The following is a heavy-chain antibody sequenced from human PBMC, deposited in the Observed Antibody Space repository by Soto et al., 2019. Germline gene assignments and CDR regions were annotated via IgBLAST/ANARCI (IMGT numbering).Heavy chain of an antibody. V-gene: IGHV1-69*12. J-gene: IGHJ6*04. Sequence: QVQLVQSGAEVKKPGSSVKVSCKASGGTFSSYAISWVRQAPGQGLEWMGGIIPIFGTANYAQKFQGRVTITADESKSTAYMELSSLRSEDTAVYYCAREGGSGSYRYYGMDVWGKGTTVTVSS. CDR3: AREGGSGSYRYYGMDV. D-gene: IGHD3-10*01. CDR2: IIPIFGTA. CDR1: GGTFSSYA.